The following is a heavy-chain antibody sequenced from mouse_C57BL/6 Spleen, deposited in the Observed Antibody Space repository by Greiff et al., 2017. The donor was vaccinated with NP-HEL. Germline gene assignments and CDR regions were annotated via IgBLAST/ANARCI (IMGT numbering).Heavy chain of an antibody. CDR1: GFTFSDYY. Sequence: EVQRVESEGGLVQPGSSMKLSCTASGFTFSDYYMAWVRQVPEKGLEWVANINYDGSSTYYLDSLKSRFIISRDNAKNILYLQMSSLKSEDTATYYCARDGVDDGYDWYFDVWGTGTTVTVSS. D-gene: IGHD2-3*01. J-gene: IGHJ1*03. V-gene: IGHV5-16*01. CDR3: ARDGVDDGYDWYFDV. CDR2: INYDGSST.